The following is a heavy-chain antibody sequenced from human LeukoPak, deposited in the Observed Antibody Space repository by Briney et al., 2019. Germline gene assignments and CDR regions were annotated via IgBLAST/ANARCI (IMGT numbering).Heavy chain of an antibody. Sequence: PSETLSLTCTVSGGSISSYYWSWIRQPPGKGLEGIGYIYYSGSTNYNPSLKSRVTISVDTSKNQFSLKLSSVTAADTAVYYCARHRDSSSLYFDYRGQGTLVTVSS. CDR1: GGSISSYY. CDR2: IYYSGST. V-gene: IGHV4-59*08. J-gene: IGHJ4*02. D-gene: IGHD6-13*01. CDR3: ARHRDSSSLYFDY.